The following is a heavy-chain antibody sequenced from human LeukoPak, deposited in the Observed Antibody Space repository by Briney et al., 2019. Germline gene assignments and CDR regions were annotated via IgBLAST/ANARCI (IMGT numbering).Heavy chain of an antibody. V-gene: IGHV4-39*01. Sequence: SQTLSLTCTVSGGSISSGSYYWGWIRQPPGKGLEWIGSIYYSGSTYYNPSLKSRVTISVDTSKNQFSLKLSSVTAADTAVYYCARQTTYVKNWFDPWGQGTLVTVSS. D-gene: IGHD3-10*02. CDR1: GGSISSGSYY. CDR2: IYYSGST. J-gene: IGHJ5*02. CDR3: ARQTTYVKNWFDP.